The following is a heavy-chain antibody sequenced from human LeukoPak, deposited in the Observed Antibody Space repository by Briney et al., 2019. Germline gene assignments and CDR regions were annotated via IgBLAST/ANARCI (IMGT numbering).Heavy chain of an antibody. D-gene: IGHD2-21*02. V-gene: IGHV3-9*01. J-gene: IGHJ4*01. CDR2: ISWNSGSI. Sequence: PGRSLRLSCAASGFTFDDYAMHWVRQAPGKGLEWVSGISWNSGSIGYADSVKGRFTISRDNAKNSLYLQMNSLRAEDTAVYYCARGFPYCGGDCPFDYWGHGILVTVSS. CDR3: ARGFPYCGGDCPFDY. CDR1: GFTFDDYA.